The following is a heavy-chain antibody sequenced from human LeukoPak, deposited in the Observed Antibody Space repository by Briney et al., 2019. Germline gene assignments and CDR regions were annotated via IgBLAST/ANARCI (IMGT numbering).Heavy chain of an antibody. CDR1: GGSVSSYY. CDR3: ARGNVDTAMDYFDY. D-gene: IGHD5-18*01. CDR2: IYYSGYT. V-gene: IGHV4-59*08. Sequence: SETLSLTCTVSGGSVSSYYWSWIRQPPGKGLEWSGYIYYSGYTNYNPSLKSRVTISVDTSKNQFSLKLSSVTAADTAVYYCARGNVDTAMDYFDYWAREPWSPSPQ. J-gene: IGHJ4*02.